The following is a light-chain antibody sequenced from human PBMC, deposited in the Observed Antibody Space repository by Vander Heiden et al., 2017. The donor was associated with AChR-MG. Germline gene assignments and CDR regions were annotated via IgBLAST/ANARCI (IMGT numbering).Light chain of an antibody. CDR3: QSYDSSLSAWV. Sequence: QAVLTQPPPVSGAPGQRVTIPRTGSSTNIGAGYDVPCYHQLPAAAPNLLIYVNGNRPSGVPARCSGSKSGASAALPITALQAEDEADYYCQSYDSSLSAWVFGGGTKLTVL. J-gene: IGLJ3*02. CDR1: STNIGAGYD. V-gene: IGLV1-40*01. CDR2: VNG.